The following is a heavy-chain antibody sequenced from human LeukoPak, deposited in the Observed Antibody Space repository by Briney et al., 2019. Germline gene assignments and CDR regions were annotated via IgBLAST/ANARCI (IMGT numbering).Heavy chain of an antibody. CDR3: NQYYYDSSGYENRFDY. J-gene: IGHJ4*02. V-gene: IGHV4-34*01. CDR1: GGSFSGYY. Sequence: SETLSLTCAVYGGSFSGYYWSWIRQPPGKGLEWIGEINHSGSTNYNPSLKSRVTISVDTSKNQFSLKLSSVTAADTAVYCCNQYYYDSSGYENRFDYWGQGTLVTVSS. CDR2: INHSGST. D-gene: IGHD3-22*01.